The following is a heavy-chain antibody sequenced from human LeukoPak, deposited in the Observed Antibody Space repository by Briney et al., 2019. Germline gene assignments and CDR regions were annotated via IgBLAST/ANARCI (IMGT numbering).Heavy chain of an antibody. CDR1: GGSISSSSYY. J-gene: IGHJ5*02. CDR2: IYYSGST. Sequence: PSETLSLTCTVSGGSISSSSYYWGWIRQPPGKGLEWIGSIYYSGSTYYNPSLKSRATIPVDTSKNQFSLKLTSLTPADPAVFYWARRGAVAGTNFALFVPWGQGTLVTVS. CDR3: ARRGAVAGTNFALFVP. V-gene: IGHV4-39*07. D-gene: IGHD6-19*01.